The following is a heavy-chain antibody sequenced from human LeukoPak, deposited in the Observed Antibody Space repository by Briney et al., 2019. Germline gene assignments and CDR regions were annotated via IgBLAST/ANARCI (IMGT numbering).Heavy chain of an antibody. CDR1: GFTLSSYW. J-gene: IGHJ5*02. V-gene: IGHV3-74*01. D-gene: IGHD2-21*01. CDR3: ARDPGGGGARGHNWFDA. Sequence: RTGGSLRLSCAASGFTLSSYWMHWVRQAPGQGLVWVSRISTDGSTHYPDSVKGRFTVSRDNSNNTLYLLLRSLRAEDTAVYYCARDPGGGGARGHNWFDAWGQGTLVSVSS. CDR2: ISTDGST.